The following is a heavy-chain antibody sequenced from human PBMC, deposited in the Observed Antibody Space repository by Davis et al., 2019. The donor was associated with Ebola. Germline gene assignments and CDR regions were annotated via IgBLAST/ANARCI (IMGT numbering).Heavy chain of an antibody. V-gene: IGHV1-2*02. CDR1: GYTFTDYY. Sequence: ASVKVSCKASGYTFTDYYLHWVRQAPGQGLEYLGFIYPKDGSTDCAQRFQGRVTMTTDTSTSTAYMELRTLRSDDTAVYYCAREIPDYFGSGSPYMDVWGTGTTVTVSS. D-gene: IGHD3-10*01. CDR2: IYPKDGST. CDR3: AREIPDYFGSGSPYMDV. J-gene: IGHJ6*03.